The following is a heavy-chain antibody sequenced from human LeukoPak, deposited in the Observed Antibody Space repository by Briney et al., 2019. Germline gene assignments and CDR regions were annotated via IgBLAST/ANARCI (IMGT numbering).Heavy chain of an antibody. CDR1: GGAISSYY. J-gene: IGHJ5*02. Sequence: SETLSLTGTGSGGAISSYYWSWIRQPPGTGLEWIGDIYYSGSTNYNPSLNSRVTISVDTSKNQFSLKLNSLTAADTAVYYCARLHSSSFDPWGQGTLVTVSS. V-gene: IGHV4-59*01. CDR3: ARLHSSSFDP. D-gene: IGHD6-6*01. CDR2: IYYSGST.